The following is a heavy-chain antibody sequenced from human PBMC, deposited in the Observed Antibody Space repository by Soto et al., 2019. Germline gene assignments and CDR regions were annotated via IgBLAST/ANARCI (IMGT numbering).Heavy chain of an antibody. CDR1: GGSISSGGYY. J-gene: IGHJ5*02. CDR3: ASQGGWGFGARYKTHNWFAP. CDR2: IYYSGST. Sequence: PSETLSLTCTFSGGSISSGGYYWSWIRQHPGKGLEWIGYIYYSGSTYYNPSLKSRVTISVDTSKNQFSLKLSSVTAADTAVYYCASQGGWGFGARYKTHNWFAPGGQGTLVTSPQ. V-gene: IGHV4-31*03. D-gene: IGHD3-10*01.